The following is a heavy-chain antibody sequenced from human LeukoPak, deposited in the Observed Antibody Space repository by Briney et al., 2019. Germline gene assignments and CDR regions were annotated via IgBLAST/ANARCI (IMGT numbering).Heavy chain of an antibody. CDR2: IIPIFGTA. CDR3: ARGEVSSSWSALPFDY. CDR1: GGTFSSYA. J-gene: IGHJ4*02. D-gene: IGHD6-13*01. Sequence: SVKVSCKASGGTFSSYAISWVRQAPGQGLEWMGGIIPIFGTANYAQKFQGRVTITTDESTSTAYMELSSLRSEDTAVYYCARGEVSSSWSALPFDYWGPGTLVTVSS. V-gene: IGHV1-69*05.